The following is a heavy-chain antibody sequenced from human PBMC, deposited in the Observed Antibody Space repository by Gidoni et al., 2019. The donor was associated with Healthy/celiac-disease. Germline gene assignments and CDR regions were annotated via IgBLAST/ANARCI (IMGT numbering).Heavy chain of an antibody. V-gene: IGHV1-18*01. CDR2: ISAYNGNT. J-gene: IGHJ4*02. Sequence: QVQLVQSGAEVKKPGASVKVSCKASGYTLTSYGVSWVRQAPGQGLEWRGWISAYNGNTTYAQKLQGRVTMTTDTSTSTAYMELRSLRSDDTAVYYCARDDIQAPASEQMYDSSGYYSAYWGQGTLVTVSS. CDR3: ARDDIQAPASEQMYDSSGYYSAY. D-gene: IGHD3-22*01. CDR1: GYTLTSYG.